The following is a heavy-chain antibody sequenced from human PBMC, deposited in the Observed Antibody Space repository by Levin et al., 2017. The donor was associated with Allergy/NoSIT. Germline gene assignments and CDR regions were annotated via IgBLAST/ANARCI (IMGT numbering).Heavy chain of an antibody. D-gene: IGHD7-27*01. V-gene: IGHV4-59*01. CDR1: GGSIRGYY. CDR2: IYYSGST. J-gene: IGHJ6*02. Sequence: PSQTLSLTCTVSGGSIRGYYWSWIRQPPGKGLEWIGYIYYSGSTKYNPSLKSRVTISVDTSKNQFSLKLSSVTAADTAVYYCARDRTITTTGETYYYGMDVWGQGTTVTVSS. CDR3: ARDRTITTTGETYYYGMDV.